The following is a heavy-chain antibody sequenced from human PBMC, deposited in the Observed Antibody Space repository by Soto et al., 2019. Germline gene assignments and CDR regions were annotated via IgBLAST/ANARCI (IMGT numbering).Heavy chain of an antibody. D-gene: IGHD2-2*01. Sequence: EVQLLESGGGLVQPGGSLRLSCAASGFTFSSYAMSWVHQAPGKGLEWVSAISGSGGSTYYADSVKGRFTISRDNSKNTLYLQMNSLRAEDTAVYYCAKYRAAMDWFDPWGQGTLVTVSS. V-gene: IGHV3-23*01. CDR1: GFTFSSYA. J-gene: IGHJ5*02. CDR3: AKYRAAMDWFDP. CDR2: ISGSGGST.